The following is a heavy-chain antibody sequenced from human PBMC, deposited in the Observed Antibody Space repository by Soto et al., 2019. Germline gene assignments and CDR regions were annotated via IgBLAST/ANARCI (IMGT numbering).Heavy chain of an antibody. D-gene: IGHD3-16*01. V-gene: IGHV4-39*01. Sequence: QLQLQESGPGLVKPSETLSLICTVSGGSISTSSYYWGWIRQPPGKGLEWIGIIYYSGTTYYNPSLKRRDIISVDTSKNQFSLNLGSVTAADTAVYYCARQIGLAKWASDSWGQGTMVTVSS. CDR2: IYYSGTT. CDR3: ARQIGLAKWASDS. CDR1: GGSISTSSYY. J-gene: IGHJ3*02.